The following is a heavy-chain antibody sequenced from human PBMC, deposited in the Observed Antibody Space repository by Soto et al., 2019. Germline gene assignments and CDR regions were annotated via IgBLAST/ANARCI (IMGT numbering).Heavy chain of an antibody. CDR3: ARDKRQQQLAPSLRNWFDP. Sequence: PSETLSLTCAVYGGSFSGYYWSWIRQPPGKGLEWIGEINHSGSTNYNPSHKSRVTITVDTSKNQFSMKLSSVTAADTAVYYCARDKRQQQLAPSLRNWFDPWGQGTLVTVSS. V-gene: IGHV4-34*01. CDR2: INHSGST. J-gene: IGHJ5*02. CDR1: GGSFSGYY. D-gene: IGHD6-13*01.